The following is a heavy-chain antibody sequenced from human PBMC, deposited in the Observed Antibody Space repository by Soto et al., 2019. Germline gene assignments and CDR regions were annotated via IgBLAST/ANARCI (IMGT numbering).Heavy chain of an antibody. J-gene: IGHJ4*02. Sequence: GGSLRLSCAASGFTFSSYAMSWVRQAPGKGLEWVSAISGSGGSTYYADSVKGRFTISRDNSKNTLYLQMNSLRAEDTAVYYCAKDTRYYYDSSGSPGYWGQGTLVTVSS. CDR2: ISGSGGST. D-gene: IGHD3-22*01. CDR3: AKDTRYYYDSSGSPGY. V-gene: IGHV3-23*01. CDR1: GFTFSSYA.